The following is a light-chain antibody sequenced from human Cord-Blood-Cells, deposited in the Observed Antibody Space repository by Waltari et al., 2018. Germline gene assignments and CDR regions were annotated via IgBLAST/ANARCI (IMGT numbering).Light chain of an antibody. J-gene: IGKJ4*01. CDR3: MQGTHWPLT. V-gene: IGKV2-30*02. CDR1: QSLVHSDGNTY. Sequence: DVVMTQSPLSLPVTLGQSASISCRSSQSLVHSDGNTYLNWFQQRPGQSPRRIIYKVSNRDSGVPDRFSGSGSGTDFTLKISRVEAEDVGVYYCMQGTHWPLTVGGGTKVEIK. CDR2: KVS.